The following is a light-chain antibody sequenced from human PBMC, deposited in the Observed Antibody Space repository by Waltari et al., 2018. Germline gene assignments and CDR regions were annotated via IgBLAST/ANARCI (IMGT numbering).Light chain of an antibody. CDR3: QNHERLPAT. J-gene: IGKJ1*01. Sequence: LTQSPGTLSLSPGERATLSCRASQNICTDLIWFQQKPGQPPRLLMYAASRRATGIPDRFSGSGSGTDFSLTISRLEAEDFAVYYCQNHERLPATFGQGTTVEI. V-gene: IGKV3-20*01. CDR1: QNICTD. CDR2: AAS.